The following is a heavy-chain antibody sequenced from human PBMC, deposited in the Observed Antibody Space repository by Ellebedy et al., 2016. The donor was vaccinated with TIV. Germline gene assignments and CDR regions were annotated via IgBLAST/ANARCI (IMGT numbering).Heavy chain of an antibody. V-gene: IGHV1-69*04. D-gene: IGHD3-3*01. Sequence: AASVKVSCKASGGTFNNSAISSVRQAPGQGLEWMGRILPILGIANYAQDFPGRVTITADRSTSTVFMELSSLTSEDTAVYYCATDGRRFLEWVYKYGLDVWGKGTTVTVSS. CDR1: GGTFNNSA. CDR2: ILPILGIA. CDR3: ATDGRRFLEWVYKYGLDV. J-gene: IGHJ6*04.